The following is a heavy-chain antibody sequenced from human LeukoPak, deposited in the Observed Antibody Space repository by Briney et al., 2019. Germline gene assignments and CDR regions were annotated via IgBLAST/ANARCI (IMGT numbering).Heavy chain of an antibody. V-gene: IGHV3-64*01. CDR2: ISNNGGRT. CDR1: GFTFSSYP. CDR3: AREDYSAYAFDI. J-gene: IGHJ3*02. Sequence: RGSLRLSCAASGFTFSSYPMHWVRQAPGRGLEYLATISNNGGRTYYPNSGLGRFTISRDNSKNTLYLQMGSLRAEDMAVYYCAREDYSAYAFDIWGQGTMVTVSS. D-gene: IGHD4-11*01.